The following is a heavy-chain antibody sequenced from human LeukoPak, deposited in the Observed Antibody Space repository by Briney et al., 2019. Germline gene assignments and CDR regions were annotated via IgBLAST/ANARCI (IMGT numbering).Heavy chain of an antibody. J-gene: IGHJ1*01. D-gene: IGHD3-10*01. CDR2: ITGDGHIT. CDR1: GFTFDDYS. V-gene: IGHV3-43*01. CDR3: ARDIRGSSS. Sequence: GGSLRLSCAASGFTFDDYSMHWVRQAPGKGLEWVSLITGDGHITYYADSVKGRFTISRDNSKNSLYLQMSSLRTEDTALYYCARDIRGSSSWGQRTLVTVSS.